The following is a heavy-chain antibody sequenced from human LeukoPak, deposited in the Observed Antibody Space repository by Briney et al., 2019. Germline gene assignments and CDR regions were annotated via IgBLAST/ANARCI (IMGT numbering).Heavy chain of an antibody. Sequence: PSETLSLTCTVSGGSISSSSYYWGWIRQPPGKGLEWLGSIYYSGSTYSNPSLKSRVTISVDTSTNQFSLKLSSVTAADTAVYYCARGAITMVRGVIIRRAFDYWGQGTLVTVSS. CDR2: IYYSGST. J-gene: IGHJ4*02. D-gene: IGHD3-10*01. CDR1: GGSISSSSYY. V-gene: IGHV4-39*07. CDR3: ARGAITMVRGVIIRRAFDY.